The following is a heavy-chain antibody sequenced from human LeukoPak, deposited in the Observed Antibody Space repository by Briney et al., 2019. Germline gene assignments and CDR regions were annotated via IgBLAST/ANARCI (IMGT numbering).Heavy chain of an antibody. J-gene: IGHJ4*02. D-gene: IGHD2/OR15-2a*01. Sequence: AGGSLRLSCAASGMTFSDYHMSWIRQAPGKGLEWVSYISGDGSAIYNADSVEGRFTISRDNAKDSLFLHMNSLRVEDTAVYYCGRGVENHFDYWGQGTLVTVSS. CDR3: GRGVENHFDY. CDR1: GMTFSDYH. CDR2: ISGDGSAI. V-gene: IGHV3-11*04.